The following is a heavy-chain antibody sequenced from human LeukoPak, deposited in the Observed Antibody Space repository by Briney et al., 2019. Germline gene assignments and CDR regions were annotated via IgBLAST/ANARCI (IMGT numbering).Heavy chain of an antibody. V-gene: IGHV4-30-2*01. CDR3: ARGGCSGGSCYIFDY. D-gene: IGHD2-15*01. CDR1: GGSISSGGYS. CDR2: IYHSGST. Sequence: SETLSLTCAVSGGSISSGGYSWSWIRQPPGKGLEWIGYIYHSGSTYYNPSLKSRVTISVDRSKNQFSLKLSSVTAAGTAVYYCARGGCSGGSCYIFDYWGQGTLVTVSS. J-gene: IGHJ4*02.